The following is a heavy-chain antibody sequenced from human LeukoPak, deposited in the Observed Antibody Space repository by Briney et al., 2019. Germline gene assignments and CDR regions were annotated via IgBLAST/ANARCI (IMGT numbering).Heavy chain of an antibody. J-gene: IGHJ6*03. CDR2: MSSNNSNT. CDR3: ANVAKGRYFYYYMDV. V-gene: IGHV1-18*01. CDR1: VHSLNTFG. D-gene: IGHD5-12*01. Sequence: AAVNVSRKTSVHSLNTFGITWVRQAPEQGLKWSGGMSSNNSNTNYPDKVQGRDTITSNTSRTTVYMELRSLSPDDAAVYFGANVAKGRYFYYYMDVWGAGTTVTVSS.